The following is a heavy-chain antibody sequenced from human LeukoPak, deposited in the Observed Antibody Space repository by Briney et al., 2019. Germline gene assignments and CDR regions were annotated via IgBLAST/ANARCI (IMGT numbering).Heavy chain of an antibody. J-gene: IGHJ4*02. Sequence: ASVKVFCKASGYTFTRSGITWVRQASGQGLEWMGWINAYNGSTNYAQNFQGRVIMTTDPSTNTAYMELRSLRSDDTAVFYCARAFYYGFLSGYYTFDYWGPGTLVTVSS. V-gene: IGHV1-18*01. D-gene: IGHD3-3*01. CDR3: ARAFYYGFLSGYYTFDY. CDR1: GYTFTRSG. CDR2: INAYNGST.